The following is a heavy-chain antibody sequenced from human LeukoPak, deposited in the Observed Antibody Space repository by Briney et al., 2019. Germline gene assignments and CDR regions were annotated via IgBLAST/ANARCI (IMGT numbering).Heavy chain of an antibody. CDR2: INPRNGDT. D-gene: IGHD1-1*01. Sequence: ASVKVSCKASGYTFTGYNIHWVRQSPGQGLAWMGWINPRNGDTKYPPKFQGRVTMTRDTSISTAYMELSRLSFDDTAIYYCLRDVHNYNDDYWGQGSLVTVSS. CDR3: LRDVHNYNDDY. J-gene: IGHJ4*02. CDR1: GYTFTGYN. V-gene: IGHV1-2*02.